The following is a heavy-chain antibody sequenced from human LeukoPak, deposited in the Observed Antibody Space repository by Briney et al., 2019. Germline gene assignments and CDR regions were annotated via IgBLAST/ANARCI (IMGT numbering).Heavy chain of an antibody. CDR3: AREQLLWFGELSPTDY. CDR2: IYHSGST. J-gene: IGHJ4*02. D-gene: IGHD3-10*01. V-gene: IGHV4-38-2*02. CDR1: GYSISSGYY. Sequence: SETLSLTCAVSGYSISSGYYWGWIRQPPGKGLEWIGSIYHSGSTYYNPSLKSRATILVDTSKNQFSLKLSSVTAADTAVYYCAREQLLWFGELSPTDYWGQGTLVTVSS.